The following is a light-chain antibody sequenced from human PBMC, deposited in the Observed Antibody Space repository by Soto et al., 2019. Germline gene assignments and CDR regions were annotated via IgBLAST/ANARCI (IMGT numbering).Light chain of an antibody. J-gene: IGLJ1*01. CDR1: SSDVGSYNL. Sequence: QCVLTQPASVSGSPGRSITISCTGTSSDVGSYNLVSWYQHHPGKAPKLMIYEVSERPSGVSNRFSGSKSGNTASLTISGLQAEDEADYYCCSYAGRTTPYVFGTGTKVTVL. CDR2: EVS. CDR3: CSYAGRTTPYV. V-gene: IGLV2-23*02.